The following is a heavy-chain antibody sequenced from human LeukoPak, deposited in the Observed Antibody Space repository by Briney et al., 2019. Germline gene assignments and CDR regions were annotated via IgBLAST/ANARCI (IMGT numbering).Heavy chain of an antibody. V-gene: IGHV3-30*03. CDR1: GFTFSSYG. D-gene: IGHD6-13*01. CDR3: ARVQPHVVPIATAGTSHDAFDI. J-gene: IGHJ3*02. Sequence: GGSLRLSCSASGFTFSSYGMHWVRQAPGKGLEWVAVISYDGSNKYYADSVKGRFTISRDNSKNTLYLQMNSLRAEDTDVYYCARVQPHVVPIATAGTSHDAFDIWGQGTMVTVSS. CDR2: ISYDGSNK.